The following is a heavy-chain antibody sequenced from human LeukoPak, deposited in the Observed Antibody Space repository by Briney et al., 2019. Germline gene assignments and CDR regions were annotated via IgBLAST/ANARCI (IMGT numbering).Heavy chain of an antibody. CDR1: GFTFCTYA. V-gene: IGHV3-23*01. CDR2: ISSGGDNS. CDR3: ENRTPNTWYDF. D-gene: IGHD1-14*01. J-gene: IGHJ5*01. Sequence: ARSLRLSCAAAGFTFCTYAMSWVHHAPREGQEWVSAISSGGDNSSYADSVKGRFNISRDNPKSTLDLQIKSLRAEDTAVYYCENRTPNTWYDFWGQGTLVTVSP.